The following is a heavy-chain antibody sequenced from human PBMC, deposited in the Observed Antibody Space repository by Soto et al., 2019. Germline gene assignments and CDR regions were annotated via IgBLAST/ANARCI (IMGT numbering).Heavy chain of an antibody. V-gene: IGHV4-30-2*01. Sequence: SETLSLTCAVSGGSISSGGYSWSWIRQPPGKGLEWIGYIYHSGSTYYNPSLKSRVTISVDKSKNLFSLKLSSVTAADTAVYYCARDDPWFDTWGQGTLVTVSS. CDR3: ARDDPWFDT. CDR2: IYHSGST. J-gene: IGHJ5*02. CDR1: GGSISSGGYS.